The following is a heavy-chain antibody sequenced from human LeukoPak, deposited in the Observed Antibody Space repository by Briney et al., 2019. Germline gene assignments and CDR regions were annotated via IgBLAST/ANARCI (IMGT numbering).Heavy chain of an antibody. J-gene: IGHJ4*02. D-gene: IGHD3-10*01. Sequence: PSETLSLTCAVSGGSISSSNWWGWVRQPPGKGLEWIGEIYHSGSTNYNPSLKSRVTISVDKSKNQFSLKLSSVTAADTAVYYCARDIMGVRGFDYWGQGTLVTVSS. CDR1: GGSISSSNW. V-gene: IGHV4-4*02. CDR2: IYHSGST. CDR3: ARDIMGVRGFDY.